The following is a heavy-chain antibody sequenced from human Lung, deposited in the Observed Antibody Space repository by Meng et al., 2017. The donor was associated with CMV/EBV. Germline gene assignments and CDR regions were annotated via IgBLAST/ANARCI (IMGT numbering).Heavy chain of an antibody. J-gene: IGHJ2*01. CDR3: ARGLFWTEVVRTGYLDL. CDR1: GGSFSGYY. V-gene: IGHV4-34*01. D-gene: IGHD3/OR15-3a*01. Sequence: YGGSFSGYYWSWIRQPPGKGLEWIGEIYHSGSTNYNPSLGSRVTISVDTPKNQFSLRLSSVTAADTAVYYCARGLFWTEVVRTGYLDLWGRGTPVTVSS. CDR2: IYHSGST.